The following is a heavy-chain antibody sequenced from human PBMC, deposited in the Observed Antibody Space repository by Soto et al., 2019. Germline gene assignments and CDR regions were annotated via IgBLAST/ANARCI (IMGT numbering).Heavy chain of an antibody. D-gene: IGHD5-12*01. CDR2: ISYDGSNK. CDR1: GFTFSSYG. V-gene: IGHV3-30*18. J-gene: IGHJ6*02. CDR3: AKAPAPITPRYYYGMDV. Sequence: GGSLRLSCAASGFTFSSYGMHWVRQAPGKGLEWVAVISYDGSNKYYADSVKGRFTISRDNSKNTLYLQMNSLRAEDTAVYYCAKAPAPITPRYYYGMDVWGQGTTVTVSS.